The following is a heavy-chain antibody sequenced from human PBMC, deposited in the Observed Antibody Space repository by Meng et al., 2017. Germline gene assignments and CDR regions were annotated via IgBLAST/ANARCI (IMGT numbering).Heavy chain of an antibody. D-gene: IGHD3-16*01. Sequence: QQCGSCLLNAYAPLPLTCDVVGGSFSGSYWSWNRQPPGKGLEWIGEINHSGSNNHNPSLKSRVTISVATSKKQFSLKLSSVTDADTAVYYCARGVWYYYGMDVWGQGTTVTVSS. CDR1: GGSFSGSY. CDR2: INHSGSN. J-gene: IGHJ6*02. V-gene: IGHV4-34*01. CDR3: ARGVWYYYGMDV.